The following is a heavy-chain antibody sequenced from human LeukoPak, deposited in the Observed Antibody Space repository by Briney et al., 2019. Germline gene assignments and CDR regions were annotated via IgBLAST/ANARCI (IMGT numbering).Heavy chain of an antibody. V-gene: IGHV3-15*01. Sequence: PGGSLSLSCAASGFTFSNAWMSWVRQAPGKGLEWVGRIKSKTDGGTTDYAAPVKGRFTISRDDSKNTLYLQMNSLKTEDTAVYYCTTDKRGSDADYWGQGTLVTVSS. CDR2: IKSKTDGGTT. CDR3: TTDKRGSDADY. D-gene: IGHD3-10*01. J-gene: IGHJ4*02. CDR1: GFTFSNAW.